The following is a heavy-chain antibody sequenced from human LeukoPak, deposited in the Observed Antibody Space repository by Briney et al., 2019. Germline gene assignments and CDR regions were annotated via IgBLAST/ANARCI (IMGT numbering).Heavy chain of an antibody. CDR1: GDSISGSY. Sequence: SETLSLTCTVSGDSISGSYWTWIRQPAGKGLEWIGRVYSSGSTNYNPSLKSRVTMSIDTSKNQFSLKLSSVTAADTAVYYCARDRQWLENDYWGQGTLVTVSS. V-gene: IGHV4-4*07. CDR3: ARDRQWLENDY. CDR2: VYSSGST. J-gene: IGHJ4*02. D-gene: IGHD6-19*01.